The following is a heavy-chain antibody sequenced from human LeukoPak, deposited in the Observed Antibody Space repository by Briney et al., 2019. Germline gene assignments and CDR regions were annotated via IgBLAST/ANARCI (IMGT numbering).Heavy chain of an antibody. Sequence: GASVKVSCKASGGTFSSYAISWVRQAPGQGLEWMGRIIPIFGTANYAQKFQGRVTITTDESTSTAYMELSSLRSEDTAVYYCARDPNWNYDLAGMDVWGKGTTVTVSS. J-gene: IGHJ6*04. CDR3: ARDPNWNYDLAGMDV. CDR2: IIPIFGTA. CDR1: GGTFSSYA. D-gene: IGHD1-7*01. V-gene: IGHV1-69*05.